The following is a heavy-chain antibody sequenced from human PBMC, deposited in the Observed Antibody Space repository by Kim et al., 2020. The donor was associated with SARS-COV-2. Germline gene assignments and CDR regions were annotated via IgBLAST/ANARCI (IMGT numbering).Heavy chain of an antibody. Sequence: ASVKVSCKASGYTFTIYYMHWVRQAPGQGLEWMGIINPSGGSTSYAQKFQGRVTMTTDTSTSTVYMELSSLRSEDTAVYYCARDQGRVPAASAFDIWGQGTMITVSS. CDR2: INPSGGST. V-gene: IGHV1-46*01. D-gene: IGHD2-2*01. CDR1: GYTFTIYY. CDR3: ARDQGRVPAASAFDI. J-gene: IGHJ3*02.